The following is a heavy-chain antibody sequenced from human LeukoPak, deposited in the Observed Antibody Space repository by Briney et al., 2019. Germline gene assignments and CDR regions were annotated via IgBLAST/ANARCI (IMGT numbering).Heavy chain of an antibody. CDR3: ATDFQSDFWTGYYWDF. D-gene: IGHD3/OR15-3a*01. CDR2: IIPMIGTT. Sequence: ASVKVSCKASGGSLNNYGVSWLRQAPGQGLEWMARIIPMIGTTIYAEKFQGRVTISADKSTDTAYVEVSRLSSDDTAVYYCATDFQSDFWTGYYWDFWGQGTLVTVSS. CDR1: GGSLNNYG. V-gene: IGHV1-69*04. J-gene: IGHJ4*02.